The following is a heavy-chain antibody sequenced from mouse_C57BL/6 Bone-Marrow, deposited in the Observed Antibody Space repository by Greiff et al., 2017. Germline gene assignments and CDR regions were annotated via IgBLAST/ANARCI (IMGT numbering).Heavy chain of an antibody. J-gene: IGHJ1*03. CDR2: IYPRSGNT. CDR1: GYTFTSYG. CDR3: ARDCYGRGGSYFDV. Sequence: QVQLQQSGAELARPGASVKLSCKASGYTFTSYGISWVKQRTGQGLEWIGEIYPRSGNTYYNEKFKGKATLTADKSSSTAYMELRSLTSEDSAVYFCARDCYGRGGSYFDVWGTGTTVTVSS. D-gene: IGHD1-1*01. V-gene: IGHV1-81*01.